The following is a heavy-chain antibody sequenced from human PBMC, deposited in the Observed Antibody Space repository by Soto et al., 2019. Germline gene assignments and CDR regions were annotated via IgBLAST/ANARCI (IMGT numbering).Heavy chain of an antibody. Sequence: GASVKVSCKASGNTFTSHGISWVRQARGQGLEWMGWSSAYNDKTNYAQKVQGRVTMTTDTSTSTAYLELRSLRSDDTAVYYCARGGDSSGYYDTWGQGTLVTVSS. CDR2: SSAYNDKT. V-gene: IGHV1-18*01. J-gene: IGHJ5*02. CDR3: ARGGDSSGYYDT. CDR1: GNTFTSHG. D-gene: IGHD3-22*01.